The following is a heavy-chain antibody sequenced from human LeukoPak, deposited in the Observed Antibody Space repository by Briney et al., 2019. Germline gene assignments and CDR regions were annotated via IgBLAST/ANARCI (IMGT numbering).Heavy chain of an antibody. Sequence: SETLSLTCSVSAYSISSGYYWGWLRQPPGKGLEWIGSISHSGSTSYNPSLKSRVTISADTSKNQFSLKLSSVTAADTALYYCARVGAVNYFDYWGQGTLVTVSS. CDR2: ISHSGST. V-gene: IGHV4-38-2*02. D-gene: IGHD6-19*01. CDR3: ARVGAVNYFDY. J-gene: IGHJ4*02. CDR1: AYSISSGYY.